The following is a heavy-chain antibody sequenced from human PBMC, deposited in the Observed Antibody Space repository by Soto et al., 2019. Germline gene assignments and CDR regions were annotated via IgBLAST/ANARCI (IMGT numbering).Heavy chain of an antibody. CDR1: GFTFSSYW. Sequence: GGSLRLSCAASGFTFSSYWMHWVRQAPGKGLVWVSRINSDGSSTSYADSVKGRFTISRDNAKNTLYLQMNSLRVEDTAVYYCARLHDYYDRSGDGLYDYWGQGTPVTVSS. D-gene: IGHD3-22*01. J-gene: IGHJ4*02. CDR2: INSDGSST. CDR3: ARLHDYYDRSGDGLYDY. V-gene: IGHV3-74*01.